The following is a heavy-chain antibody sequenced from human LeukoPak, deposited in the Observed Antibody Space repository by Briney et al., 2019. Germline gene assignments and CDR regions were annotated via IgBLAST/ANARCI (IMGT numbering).Heavy chain of an antibody. CDR3: ARAFQSLGGLSLPDY. CDR2: ISAYNGNT. V-gene: IGHV1-18*01. Sequence: ASVKVSCKASGYRFTSYGIFWVRQAPGQGLEWMGWISAYNGNTNYAQKLQGRVTMTRDTSTSTAYMELRSLRSDDTAVYFCARAFQSLGGLSLPDYWGQGTLVTVSS. J-gene: IGHJ4*02. D-gene: IGHD3-16*02. CDR1: GYRFTSYG.